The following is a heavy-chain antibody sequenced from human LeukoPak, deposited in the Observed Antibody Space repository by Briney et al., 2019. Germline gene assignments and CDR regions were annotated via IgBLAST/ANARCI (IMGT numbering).Heavy chain of an antibody. CDR3: AKALDYGDYDNWYFDL. Sequence: PGGSLRLSCAASGFTFSSYAMSWVRQAPGKGLEWVSAISGSGGSTYYADSVKGRFTISRDNSKNTLYLQMNSLRAEDTAVYCCAKALDYGDYDNWYFDLWGRGTLVTVSS. CDR1: GFTFSSYA. V-gene: IGHV3-23*01. J-gene: IGHJ2*01. D-gene: IGHD4-17*01. CDR2: ISGSGGST.